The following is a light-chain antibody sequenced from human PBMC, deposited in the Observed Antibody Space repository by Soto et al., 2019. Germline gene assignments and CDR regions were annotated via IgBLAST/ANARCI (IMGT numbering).Light chain of an antibody. CDR2: GAS. J-gene: IGKJ5*01. V-gene: IGKV3D-20*02. CDR3: QQRSNWPPIT. CDR1: QSVSPN. Sequence: EIVMTQSPATLSVSPGERATLSCRASQSVSPNLAWYQQRPGQAPRLLIYGASNRATGIPDRFSGSGSGTDFTLTISRLEPEDFAVYYCQQRSNWPPITFGQGTRLEIK.